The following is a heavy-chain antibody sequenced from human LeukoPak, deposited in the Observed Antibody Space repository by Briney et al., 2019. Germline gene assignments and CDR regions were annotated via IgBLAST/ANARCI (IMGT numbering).Heavy chain of an antibody. J-gene: IGHJ4*02. Sequence: SETLSLTCTVSGGSISSYYWSWIRQPAGKGLEWIGRIYTSGSTNYNPSLKSRVTMSVDTSKNQFSLKLSSVTAADTAVYYCARVGSGYQIYYFNYWGQGTLVTVSS. D-gene: IGHD5-12*01. CDR1: GGSISSYY. CDR3: ARVGSGYQIYYFNY. CDR2: IYTSGST. V-gene: IGHV4-4*07.